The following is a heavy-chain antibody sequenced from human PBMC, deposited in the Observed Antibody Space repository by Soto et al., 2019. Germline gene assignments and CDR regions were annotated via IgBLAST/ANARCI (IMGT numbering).Heavy chain of an antibody. V-gene: IGHV4-34*01. D-gene: IGHD1-1*01. CDR1: GGSFSGYY. J-gene: IGHJ5*01. Sequence: SETLSLTCAVYGGSFSGYYWSWIRQPPGKGLEWIGEINHSGSTNYNPSLKSRVTISVDTSKNQFSLKLSSVTAADTAVYYCARGRLPGTFRSFDSWGQGSLVTVSS. CDR3: ARGRLPGTFRSFDS. CDR2: INHSGST.